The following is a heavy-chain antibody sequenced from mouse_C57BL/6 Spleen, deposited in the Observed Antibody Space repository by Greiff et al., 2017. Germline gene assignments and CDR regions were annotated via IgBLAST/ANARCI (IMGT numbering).Heavy chain of an antibody. D-gene: IGHD2-4*01. Sequence: QVQLQQSGAELARPGASVKLSCKASGYTFTSYGISWVKQRTGQGLEWIGEIYPRSGNTYYNEKFKGKATLTADKSSSTAYMGLRSLTSEDSAVYFCASLGLRSLCAYWGQGTLVTVSA. J-gene: IGHJ3*01. CDR2: IYPRSGNT. CDR3: ASLGLRSLCAY. V-gene: IGHV1-81*01. CDR1: GYTFTSYG.